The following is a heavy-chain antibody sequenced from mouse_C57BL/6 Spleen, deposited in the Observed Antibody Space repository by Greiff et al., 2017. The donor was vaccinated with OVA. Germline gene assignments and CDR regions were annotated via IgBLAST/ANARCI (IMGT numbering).Heavy chain of an antibody. CDR3: ARGDPYGSFAY. J-gene: IGHJ3*01. D-gene: IGHD1-1*01. V-gene: IGHV5-4*01. CDR1: GFTFSSYA. CDR2: ISDGGSYT. Sequence: EVQLVESGGGLVKPGGSLKLPCAASGFTFSSYAMSWVRQTPEKRLEWVATISDGGSYTYYPDNVKGRFTISRDNAKNNLYLQMSHLKSEDTAMYYCARGDPYGSFAYWGQGTLVTVSA.